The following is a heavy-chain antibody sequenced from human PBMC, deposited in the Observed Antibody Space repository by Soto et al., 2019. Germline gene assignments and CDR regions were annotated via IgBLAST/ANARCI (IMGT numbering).Heavy chain of an antibody. Sequence: PGGSLRLSCAASGFTFSTYAMRWVRQAPGKGLEWVSAISGGGDNTYYADSVRGRFAISRDNSKNTLYLEMNSLRAEDTAVYYCAKGVLAVAGPYYFDYWGQGTLVTVSS. V-gene: IGHV3-23*01. CDR1: GFTFSTYA. D-gene: IGHD6-19*01. CDR2: ISGGGDNT. J-gene: IGHJ4*02. CDR3: AKGVLAVAGPYYFDY.